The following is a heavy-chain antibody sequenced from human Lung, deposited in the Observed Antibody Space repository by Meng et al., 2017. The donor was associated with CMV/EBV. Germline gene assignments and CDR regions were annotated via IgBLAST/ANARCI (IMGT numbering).Heavy chain of an antibody. J-gene: IGHJ6*03. Sequence: SXXVSXKASGGTFSNYAVSWVRQAPGQGLEWMGGIIPIFGIPNYARNFKGKITISTDGSTVYMEVNSLRSEDTATYYCAHSGSTTCYTCRMGVWG. D-gene: IGHD2-15*01. V-gene: IGHV1-69*05. CDR2: IIPIFGIP. CDR1: GGTFSNYA. CDR3: AHSGSTTCYTCRMGV.